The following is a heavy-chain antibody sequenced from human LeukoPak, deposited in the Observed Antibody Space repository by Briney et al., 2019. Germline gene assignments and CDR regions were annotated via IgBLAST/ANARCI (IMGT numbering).Heavy chain of an antibody. D-gene: IGHD4/OR15-4a*01. CDR3: AIDEPNYAPYDFDY. V-gene: IGHV3-15*01. J-gene: IGHJ4*02. CDR2: IKSKVDGETT. Sequence: GGSLSLSCAASRFTFSNAWMNWVRQAPGKGLEWVGRIKSKVDGETTDYAAPVKGRFTISRDDSNNMVYLQMNSLKIEDTAVYYCAIDEPNYAPYDFDYWGQGTLVTVSS. CDR1: RFTFSNAW.